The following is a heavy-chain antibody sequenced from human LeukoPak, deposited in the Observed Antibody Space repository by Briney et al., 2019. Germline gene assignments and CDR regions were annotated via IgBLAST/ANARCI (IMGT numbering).Heavy chain of an antibody. V-gene: IGHV5-51*01. CDR2: IYPGDSDT. D-gene: IGHD3-3*01. J-gene: IGHJ6*03. Sequence: GESLKISCKGSGYSFTSYWIGWVRQMPGKGLEWMGIIYPGDSDTRYSPSFQGQVTISADKSISTAYLQWSSLKASDTAMYYCARQRDDFWSGSIRSPEYYYYYMDVWGKGTTVTVSS. CDR1: GYSFTSYW. CDR3: ARQRDDFWSGSIRSPEYYYYYMDV.